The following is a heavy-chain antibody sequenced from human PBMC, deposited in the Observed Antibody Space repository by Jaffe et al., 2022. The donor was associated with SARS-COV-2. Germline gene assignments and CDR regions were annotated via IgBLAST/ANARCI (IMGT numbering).Heavy chain of an antibody. J-gene: IGHJ5*02. CDR1: GFTFDDYA. V-gene: IGHV3-9*01. Sequence: EVQLVESGGGLVQPGRSLRLSCAASGFTFDDYAMHWVRQAPGKGLEWVSGISWNSGSIGYADSVKGRFTISRDNAKNSLYLQMNSLRAEDTALYYCAKVLLRGRWLQPFDPWGQGTLVTVSS. D-gene: IGHD3-16*01. CDR3: AKVLLRGRWLQPFDP. CDR2: ISWNSGSI.